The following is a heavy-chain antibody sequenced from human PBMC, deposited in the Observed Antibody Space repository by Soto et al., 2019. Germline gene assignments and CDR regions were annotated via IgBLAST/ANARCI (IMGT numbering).Heavy chain of an antibody. CDR1: GGSISSGGYY. CDR2: IYYSGST. D-gene: IGHD6-13*01. CDR3: ARGPYSSSWYGPAEYYYYGMDV. V-gene: IGHV4-31*03. Sequence: PSETLSLTCTVSGGSISSGGYYWSWIRQHPGKGLEWIGYIYYSGSTYYNPSLKSRVTISVDTSKNQFSLKLSSVTAADTAVYYCARGPYSSSWYGPAEYYYYGMDVWGQGTTVTVSS. J-gene: IGHJ6*02.